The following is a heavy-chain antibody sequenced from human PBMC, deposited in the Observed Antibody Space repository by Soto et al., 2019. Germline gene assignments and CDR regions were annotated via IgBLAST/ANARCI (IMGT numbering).Heavy chain of an antibody. CDR1: GDSVSSSDFY. V-gene: IGHV4-61*08. Sequence: SETLSLTCAVSGDSVSSSDFYWTWIRQRQGKQLEWNRYVYSPGSTNYSPSRRSRVDMSVDTSENQFSLNVRSVTAAHAAVYFCARVSKLVAPKDCKSAYFYAMDVWGQGTTVTVSS. CDR2: VYSPGST. D-gene: IGHD6-6*01. CDR3: ARVSKLVAPKDCKSAYFYAMDV. J-gene: IGHJ6*02.